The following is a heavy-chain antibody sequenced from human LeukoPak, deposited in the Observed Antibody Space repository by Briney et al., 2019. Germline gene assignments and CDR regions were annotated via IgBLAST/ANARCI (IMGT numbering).Heavy chain of an antibody. J-gene: IGHJ4*02. V-gene: IGHV5-51*01. D-gene: IGHD3-22*01. CDR3: ARLKGYYYDSSGFRFDY. Sequence: GESLKISCKGSGYSFTSYWIGWVRQMPGKGLEWMGIIYPGDSDTRYSPSFQGQVTISADKSISTAYLQWSSLKASDTAMYYCARLKGYYYDSSGFRFDYWGQGTLVTVSS. CDR1: GYSFTSYW. CDR2: IYPGDSDT.